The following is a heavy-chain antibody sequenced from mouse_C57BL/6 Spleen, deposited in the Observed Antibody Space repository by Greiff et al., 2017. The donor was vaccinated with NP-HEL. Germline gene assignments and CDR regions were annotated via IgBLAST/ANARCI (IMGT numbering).Heavy chain of an antibody. V-gene: IGHV1-4*01. J-gene: IGHJ2*01. CDR2: INPSSGYT. Sequence: QVQLQQSGAELARPGASVKMSCKASGYTFTSYTMHWVKQRPGQGLEWIGYINPSSGYTKYNQKFTDKATLTADKSSSTAYMQLSSLTSEDSAVYYCARVLTTVVADYFDYWGQGTTLTVSS. D-gene: IGHD1-1*01. CDR3: ARVLTTVVADYFDY. CDR1: GYTFTSYT.